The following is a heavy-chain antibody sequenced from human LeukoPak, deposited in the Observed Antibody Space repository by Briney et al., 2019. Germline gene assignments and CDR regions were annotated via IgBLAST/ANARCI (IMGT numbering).Heavy chain of an antibody. CDR3: ARENPSGYYNRPIDY. J-gene: IGHJ4*02. CDR2: INHSGST. CDR1: GGSFSGYY. V-gene: IGHV4-34*01. Sequence: PSETLSLTCAVYGGSFSGYYGSWIRQPPGRGLEWIGEINHSGSTNYNPSLKSRVTISVVTSKNQFSLSLSSVTAADTAIYYCARENPSGYYNRPIDYWGQGTLVTVSS. D-gene: IGHD3-22*01.